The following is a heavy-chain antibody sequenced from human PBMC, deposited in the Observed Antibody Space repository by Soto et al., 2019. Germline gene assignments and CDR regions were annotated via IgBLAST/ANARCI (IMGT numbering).Heavy chain of an antibody. CDR3: ARHNRYSSTGFDGWFDP. Sequence: EVQLVQSGAEVKKAGESLKISCQGSGYSFTNYWVGWVRQIPGRGLEWMGIIHPGDSDTRYSPFFQGQVTISADKSIRTAYLQWSSLKASDTAMYYCARHNRYSSTGFDGWFDPWGQGTLVTVSS. J-gene: IGHJ5*02. V-gene: IGHV5-51*03. D-gene: IGHD6-13*01. CDR2: IHPGDSDT. CDR1: GYSFTNYW.